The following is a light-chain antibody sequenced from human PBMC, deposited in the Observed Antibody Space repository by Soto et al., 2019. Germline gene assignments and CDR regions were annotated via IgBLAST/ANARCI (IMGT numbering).Light chain of an antibody. J-gene: IGLJ1*01. CDR2: DVS. V-gene: IGLV2-11*01. CDR3: CSYAGSPRYV. CDR1: SSDVGTYNY. Sequence: QSALTQPRSVSGSIGQSVTISCTGASSDVGTYNYVSWYQQQPGKAPKVMIYDVSARPSGVPDRFSGSKSGNTASLTISGLQAEDAADYYCCSYAGSPRYVLGTGTKLTVL.